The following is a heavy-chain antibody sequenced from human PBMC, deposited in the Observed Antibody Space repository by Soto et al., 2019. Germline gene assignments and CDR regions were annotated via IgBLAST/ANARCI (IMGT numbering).Heavy chain of an antibody. Sequence: GGSLRLSCAASGFTFDDYTMHWVRQAPGKGLEWVSLISWDGGRTYYADSVKGRFTISRDNSKNSLYLQMNSLRTEDTALYYCAKDQTPYSSSWYTFDYWGQGTLVTVSS. CDR2: ISWDGGRT. CDR1: GFTFDDYT. V-gene: IGHV3-43*01. CDR3: AKDQTPYSSSWYTFDY. J-gene: IGHJ4*02. D-gene: IGHD6-13*01.